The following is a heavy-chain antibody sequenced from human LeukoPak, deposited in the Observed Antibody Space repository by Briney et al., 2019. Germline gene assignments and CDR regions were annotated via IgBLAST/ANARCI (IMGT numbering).Heavy chain of an antibody. Sequence: PSETLSLTCAVYGGSFSGYYWRWIRQPPGKGLEWSGEIIHRGSTNYNPSLKGRVTISVDTSKNQFSLKLSSVTAADTAVYYCASLRGIAARGVDNWFDPWGQGTLVTVSS. J-gene: IGHJ5*02. CDR2: IIHRGST. CDR3: ASLRGIAARGVDNWFDP. D-gene: IGHD6-6*01. V-gene: IGHV4-34*12. CDR1: GGSFSGYY.